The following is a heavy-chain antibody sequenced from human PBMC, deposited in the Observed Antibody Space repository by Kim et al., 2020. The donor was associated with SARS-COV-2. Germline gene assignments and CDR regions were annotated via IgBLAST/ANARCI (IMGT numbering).Heavy chain of an antibody. CDR1: GFTFSSYS. CDR3: ASDIVVVPAAMPVAFDI. D-gene: IGHD2-2*01. J-gene: IGHJ3*02. CDR2: ISSSSSTI. Sequence: WGSLRLSCAASGFTFSSYSINWVRQAPGKGLEWVSYISSSSSTIYYADSVKGRFTISRDNAKNSLYLQMNSLRAEDTAVYYCASDIVVVPAAMPVAFDIWGQGTMVTVSS. V-gene: IGHV3-48*04.